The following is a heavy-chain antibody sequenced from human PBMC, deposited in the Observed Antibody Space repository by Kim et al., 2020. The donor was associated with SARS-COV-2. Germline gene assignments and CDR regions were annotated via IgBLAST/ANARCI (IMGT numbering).Heavy chain of an antibody. D-gene: IGHD3-3*01. J-gene: IGHJ6*02. Sequence: SETLSLTCAVSGGSISSSNWWSWVRQPPGKGLEWIGEIYHSGSTNYNPSLKSRVTISVDKSKNQFSLKLSSVTAADTAVYYCARDPGITIFGVVIHYYYYGMDVWGQGTTVTVSS. CDR3: ARDPGITIFGVVIHYYYYGMDV. V-gene: IGHV4-4*02. CDR2: IYHSGST. CDR1: GGSISSSNW.